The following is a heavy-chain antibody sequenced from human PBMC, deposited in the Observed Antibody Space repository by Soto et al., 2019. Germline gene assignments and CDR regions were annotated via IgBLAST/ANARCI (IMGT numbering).Heavy chain of an antibody. V-gene: IGHV3-48*01. CDR3: ARDGGYSYARIDY. CDR2: ISSSSSTI. J-gene: IGHJ4*02. D-gene: IGHD5-18*01. CDR1: GFTFSSYS. Sequence: GGSLRLSCAASGFTFSSYSMNWVRQAPGKGLEWVSYISSSSSTIYYADSVKGRFTISRDNAKNSLYLQMNSLRAEDTAGYYCARDGGYSYARIDYWGQGTLVTVSS.